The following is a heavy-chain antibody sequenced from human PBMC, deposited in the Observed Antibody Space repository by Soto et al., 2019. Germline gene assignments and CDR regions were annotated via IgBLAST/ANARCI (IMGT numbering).Heavy chain of an antibody. CDR2: ISYDGSNK. Sequence: PGGSLRLSCAACGFTFSSYAMHWVRQDPGKGLEWVAVISYDGSNKYYADSVKGRFTISRDNSKNTLYLQMNSLRAEDTAVYYCARDQADIVVVVAATLDYWGQGTLVTVSS. CDR3: ARDQADIVVVVAATLDY. D-gene: IGHD2-15*01. J-gene: IGHJ4*02. V-gene: IGHV3-30-3*01. CDR1: GFTFSSYA.